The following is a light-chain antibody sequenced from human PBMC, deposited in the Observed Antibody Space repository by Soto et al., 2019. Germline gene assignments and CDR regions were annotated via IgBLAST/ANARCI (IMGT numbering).Light chain of an antibody. J-gene: IGKJ4*01. CDR1: QTITPTF. V-gene: IGKV3-20*01. CDR3: QQFGVSPT. Sequence: EIVLTQSPGTLSLSPGERATLSCRASQTITPTFLAWYQQKPGQAPRLLIYGASSRATDIPDRFSGSGSGTDFTLTINKLEPEDFAVYYCQQFGVSPTLGGGTKVEIK. CDR2: GAS.